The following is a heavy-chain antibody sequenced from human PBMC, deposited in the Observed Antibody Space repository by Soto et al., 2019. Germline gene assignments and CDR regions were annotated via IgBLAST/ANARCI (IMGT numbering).Heavy chain of an antibody. V-gene: IGHV3-11*06. D-gene: IGHD4-4*01. CDR1: RFTFSDHY. CDR2: IEPSGNNT. J-gene: IGHJ6*02. CDR3: ARGHHSLDV. Sequence: GLSLRLSCAPSRFTFSDHYMSRIRQAPGKGLEWISYIEPSGNNTDYANSVKGRFTITRDNAENSLYLQMNSLRVEDTALYYCARGHHSLDVWGQGATVTVS.